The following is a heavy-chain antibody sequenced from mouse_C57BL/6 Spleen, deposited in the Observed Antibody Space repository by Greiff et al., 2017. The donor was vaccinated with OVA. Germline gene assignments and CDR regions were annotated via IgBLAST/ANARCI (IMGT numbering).Heavy chain of an antibody. V-gene: IGHV1-69*01. CDR3: ARMRYYFDY. J-gene: IGHJ2*01. CDR2: IDPSDSYT. Sequence: QVQLQQSGAELVMPGASVKLSCKASGYTFTSYWMHWVKQRPGQGLEWIGEIDPSDSYTNYNQKFKGKSTLTVDKSSSTAYMQLSSLTSEDSAVYYCARMRYYFDYWGQGTTLTVSS. CDR1: GYTFTSYW.